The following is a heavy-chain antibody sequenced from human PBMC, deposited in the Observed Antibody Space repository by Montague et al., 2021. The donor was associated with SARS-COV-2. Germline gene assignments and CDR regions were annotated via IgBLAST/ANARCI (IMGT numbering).Heavy chain of an antibody. CDR2: ISYDGSNK. Sequence: SLRLSCAASGFTFSSYGMHWVRQAPGKGLEWVAVISYDGSNKYYADPVKGRFTISRDNSKNTLYLQMNSLRAEDTAVYYCAKDFMSLMVYAMVYYYYGMDVWGQGTTVTVSS. D-gene: IGHD2-8*01. V-gene: IGHV3-30*18. J-gene: IGHJ6*02. CDR3: AKDFMSLMVYAMVYYYYGMDV. CDR1: GFTFSSYG.